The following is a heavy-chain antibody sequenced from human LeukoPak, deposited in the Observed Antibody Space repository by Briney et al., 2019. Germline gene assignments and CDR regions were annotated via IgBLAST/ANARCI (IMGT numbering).Heavy chain of an antibody. CDR2: IWYDGSNK. CDR1: GFTFSDSA. CDR3: AREDHSKGDY. D-gene: IGHD2/OR15-2a*01. J-gene: IGHJ4*02. V-gene: IGHV3-30*04. Sequence: RSLRLSCAASGFTFSDSAMHWVRQAPGKGLEWVAVIWYDGSNKNYADSVKGRFTISRDNSKNTLYLQMNSLRDEDTAVYYCAREDHSKGDYWGQGTLVTVSS.